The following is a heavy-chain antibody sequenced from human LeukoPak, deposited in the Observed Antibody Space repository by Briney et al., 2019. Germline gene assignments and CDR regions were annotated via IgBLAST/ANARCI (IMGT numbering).Heavy chain of an antibody. D-gene: IGHD2-2*01. Sequence: LETLSLTCTVSGGSISSYYWSWIRQPPGKGLEWIGYIYYSGSTNYNPSLKSRVTISVDTSKNQFSLKLSSVTAADTAVYYCARVHPKYQLLPWGQGTLVTVSS. CDR2: IYYSGST. CDR1: GGSISSYY. J-gene: IGHJ5*02. V-gene: IGHV4-59*01. CDR3: ARVHPKYQLLP.